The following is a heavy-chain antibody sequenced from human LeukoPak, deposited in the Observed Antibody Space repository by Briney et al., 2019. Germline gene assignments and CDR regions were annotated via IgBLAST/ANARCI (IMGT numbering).Heavy chain of an antibody. J-gene: IGHJ4*02. CDR2: ISGSGGST. CDR3: ALRPSCSGSSCYSGY. CDR1: GFTFSSYG. V-gene: IGHV3-23*01. D-gene: IGHD2-15*01. Sequence: PGGSLRLSCAASGFTFSSYGMSWVRQAPGKGLEWVSAISGSGGSTYYADSVKGRFTISRDNSKNTLYLQMNSLRAEDTAVYYCALRPSCSGSSCYSGYWGQGTLVTVSS.